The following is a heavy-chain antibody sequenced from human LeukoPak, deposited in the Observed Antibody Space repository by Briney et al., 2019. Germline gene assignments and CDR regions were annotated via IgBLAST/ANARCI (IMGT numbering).Heavy chain of an antibody. Sequence: GGSLRLSCAASGFTVSGNYMSWVRQAPGKGLEWVSIIYSGGSTYYADSVKGRFTISRDNSKNTLYLQMNSLRAEDTAVYYCAKGKRYYYDSSGFDFDYWGQGTLVTVSS. CDR3: AKGKRYYYDSSGFDFDY. V-gene: IGHV3-53*05. J-gene: IGHJ4*02. CDR1: GFTVSGNY. CDR2: IYSGGST. D-gene: IGHD3-22*01.